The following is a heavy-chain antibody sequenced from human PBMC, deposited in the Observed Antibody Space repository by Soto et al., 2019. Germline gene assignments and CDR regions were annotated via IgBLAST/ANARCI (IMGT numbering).Heavy chain of an antibody. V-gene: IGHV3-43*01. CDR1: GFTFDDYT. CDR3: AKADLGRNPGAAFDI. CDR2: ISWDGVST. Sequence: GGSLRLSCAASGFTFDDYTMHWVRQAPGKGLEWVSLISWDGVSTYYADSVKGRFTISRDNSKNSLYLQMNSLRTEDTALYYCAKADLGRNPGAAFDIWGQGTMVTVSS. D-gene: IGHD7-27*01. J-gene: IGHJ3*02.